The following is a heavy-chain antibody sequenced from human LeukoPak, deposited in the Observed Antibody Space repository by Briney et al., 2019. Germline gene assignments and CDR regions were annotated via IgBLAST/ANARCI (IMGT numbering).Heavy chain of an antibody. J-gene: IGHJ3*02. CDR1: GYTFTSYW. V-gene: IGHV5-51*01. CDR2: IYPGDSDT. CDR3: ASLRSYSDAFDI. Sequence: NPGKSLEISCQGSGYTFTSYWIAWVRQMPGEGLEWMGIIYPGDSDTRYSPSFQGQATISADKSISTAFLQWSSLKASDSAMYYCASLRSYSDAFDIWGQGTMVTVSS. D-gene: IGHD2-21*01.